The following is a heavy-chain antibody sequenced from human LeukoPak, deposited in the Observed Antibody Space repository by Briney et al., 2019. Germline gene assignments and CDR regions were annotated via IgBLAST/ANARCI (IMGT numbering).Heavy chain of an antibody. V-gene: IGHV4-39*01. CDR3: ARLILGGTTWFDP. CDR2: IQYSETI. D-gene: IGHD1-14*01. J-gene: IGHJ5*02. Sequence: PSETLSLTCTVSGGSISISSDYWARVRQPPGRGRERIETIQYSETIYYTSYLRIRFIMSVDTAKNQFALELSSVTAAGSTLYYCARLILGGTTWFDPSG. CDR1: GGSISISSDY.